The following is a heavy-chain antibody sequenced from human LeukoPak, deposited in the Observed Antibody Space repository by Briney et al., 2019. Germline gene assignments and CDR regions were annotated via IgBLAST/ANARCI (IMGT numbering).Heavy chain of an antibody. J-gene: IGHJ4*02. CDR2: ITSRGEST. D-gene: IGHD3-22*01. CDR1: GFTFSIYA. Sequence: GGSLRLSCAASGFTFSIYAMSWVRQAPGKGLQWVSSITSRGESTWYVDSVKGRFTITRDNSENTLYLQMHSLRAEDTAVYYCARDRPIYYGSDGHYYRRDGDYWGWGTLVSVSS. V-gene: IGHV3-23*01. CDR3: ARDRPIYYGSDGHYYRRDGDY.